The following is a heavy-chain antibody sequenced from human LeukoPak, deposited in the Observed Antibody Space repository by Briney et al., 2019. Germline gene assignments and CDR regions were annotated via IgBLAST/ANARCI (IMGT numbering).Heavy chain of an antibody. CDR3: ARVPLWFGELSLSYYFDY. CDR2: IYYSGST. D-gene: IGHD3-10*01. CDR1: GGSISSSSYY. Sequence: SETLSLTCTVSGGSISSSSYYWGWIRQPPGKGLEWIGSIYYSGSTYYNPSLKSRVTISVDTSKNQFSLKLSSVTAADTAVYYCARVPLWFGELSLSYYFDYWGQGTLVTVSS. J-gene: IGHJ4*02. V-gene: IGHV4-39*07.